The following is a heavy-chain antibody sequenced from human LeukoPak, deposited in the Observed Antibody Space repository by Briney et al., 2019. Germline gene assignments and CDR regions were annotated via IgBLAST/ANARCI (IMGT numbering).Heavy chain of an antibody. CDR1: GFTFSSYG. J-gene: IGHJ4*02. Sequence: GGSLRLSCAASGFTFSSYGMHWVRQAPGKGLEWVAVIWYDGSNKYYADSVKGRFTISRDNSKNTLYLQMNSLRAEDTAVYYCAGDRVPNTYYYGSGSDYWGQGTLVTVSS. CDR3: AGDRVPNTYYYGSGSDY. CDR2: IWYDGSNK. V-gene: IGHV3-33*01. D-gene: IGHD3-10*01.